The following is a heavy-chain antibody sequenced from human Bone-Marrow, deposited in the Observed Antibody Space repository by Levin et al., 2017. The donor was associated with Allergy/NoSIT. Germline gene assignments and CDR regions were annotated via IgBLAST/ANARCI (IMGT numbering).Heavy chain of an antibody. V-gene: IGHV3-23*01. CDR3: AKDGGAVVASNQFDH. J-gene: IGHJ4*01. Sequence: TGGSLRLSCTASGFTFSMFAMTWVRQAPGKGLEWVSTISARGTDTYYGDSVKGRFTISRDNSKDTVYLQMDNVRADDTARYYCAKDGGAVVASNQFDHWGHGTLLIVSS. CDR2: ISARGTDT. CDR1: GFTFSMFA. D-gene: IGHD2-15*01.